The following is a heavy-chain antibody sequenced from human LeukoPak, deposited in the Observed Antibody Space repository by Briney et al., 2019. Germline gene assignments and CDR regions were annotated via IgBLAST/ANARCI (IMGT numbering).Heavy chain of an antibody. CDR1: GGSINSYY. CDR2: IHYSGST. D-gene: IGHD3-16*01. V-gene: IGHV4-59*01. J-gene: IGHJ5*02. Sequence: PSETLSLTCTVSGGSINSYYWSWIRQPPEKGLEWLGYIHYSGSTNYNPSLKSRVTISVDTSKNQFSLKLTSVTAADTAVYYCARHYGPWGQGTLVTVSS. CDR3: ARHYGP.